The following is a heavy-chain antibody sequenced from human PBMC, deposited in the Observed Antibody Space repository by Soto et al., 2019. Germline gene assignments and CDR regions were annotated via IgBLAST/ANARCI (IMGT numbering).Heavy chain of an antibody. CDR2: IIPIFGTA. Sequence: QVQLVQSGAEVKKPGSSVKVSCKASGGTFSSYAISWVRQAPGQGLEWMGGIIPIFGTANDAQKFQGRVTITADEYTSTAYMEPSSLRSEDTAVYYCARVVLVPAAPADGDYYYYGMDVWGQGTTVTVSS. D-gene: IGHD2-2*01. CDR1: GGTFSSYA. J-gene: IGHJ6*02. V-gene: IGHV1-69*12. CDR3: ARVVLVPAAPADGDYYYYGMDV.